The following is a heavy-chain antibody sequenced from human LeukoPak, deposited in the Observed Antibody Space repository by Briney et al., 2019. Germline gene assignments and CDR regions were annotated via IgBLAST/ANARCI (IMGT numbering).Heavy chain of an antibody. CDR1: GYTFTGYY. CDR3: ASADIVVVQAVRRFDP. D-gene: IGHD2-2*01. Sequence: ASVKVSCKASGYTFTGYYMHWVRQAPGQGLEWMGWINPNSGGTNYAQKFQGRVTMTRDTSISTAYMELSRLRPDDTAVYYCASADIVVVQAVRRFDPWRQGTLVTVSS. J-gene: IGHJ5*02. CDR2: INPNSGGT. V-gene: IGHV1-2*02.